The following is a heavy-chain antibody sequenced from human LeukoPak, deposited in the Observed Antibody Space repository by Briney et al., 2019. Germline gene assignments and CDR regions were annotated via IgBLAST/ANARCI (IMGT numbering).Heavy chain of an antibody. V-gene: IGHV3-33*06. J-gene: IGHJ4*02. Sequence: PGGSLRLSCAASGFTFSSYGMHWVRQAPGKGLEWLAVIWYDGSNKYYADSVKGRFTISRDNSKNTLYLQMNSLRAEDTAVYYCAKGLVLAPVIVGIDYWGQGTLVTVSS. CDR3: AKGLVLAPVIVGIDY. CDR2: IWYDGSNK. CDR1: GFTFSSYG. D-gene: IGHD1-26*01.